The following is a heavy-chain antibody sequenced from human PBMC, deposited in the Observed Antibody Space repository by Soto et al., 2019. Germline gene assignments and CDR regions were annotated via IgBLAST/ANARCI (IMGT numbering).Heavy chain of an antibody. CDR1: GFTFSSYS. D-gene: IGHD6-19*01. V-gene: IGHV3-48*01. Sequence: GGSLRLSCAASGFTFSSYSMNWVRQAPGKGLEWVSYISSSSSTIFYADSVKGRFTISRDSAKNSLYLQMNSLRAEDTAVYYCATDSSGWYSFAYWGQGTLVTVSS. CDR3: ATDSSGWYSFAY. CDR2: ISSSSSTI. J-gene: IGHJ4*02.